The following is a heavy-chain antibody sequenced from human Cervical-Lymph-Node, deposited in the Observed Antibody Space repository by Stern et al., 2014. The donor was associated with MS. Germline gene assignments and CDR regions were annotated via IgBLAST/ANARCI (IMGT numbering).Heavy chain of an antibody. CDR2: IDWDDDK. CDR3: ARMGRRIAAAGHYYYYGMDV. Sequence: QVTLRESGPALVKPTQTLTLTCTFSGFSLSTSGMCVRWIRQPPGKALEWLALIDWDDDKYYSTSLKSRLTISKDTSKNQVVLTMTNMDPVDTATYYCARMGRRIAAAGHYYYYGMDVWGQGTTVTVSS. J-gene: IGHJ6*02. CDR1: GFSLSTSGMC. D-gene: IGHD6-13*01. V-gene: IGHV2-70*01.